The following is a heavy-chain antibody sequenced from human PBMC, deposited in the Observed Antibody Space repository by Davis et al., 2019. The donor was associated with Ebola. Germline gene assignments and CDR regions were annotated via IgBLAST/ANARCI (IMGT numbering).Heavy chain of an antibody. CDR3: ARAPAPFTMVQGFDY. CDR2: IIPILGIA. D-gene: IGHD3-10*01. CDR1: GGTFSSYA. V-gene: IGHV1-69*04. J-gene: IGHJ4*02. Sequence: AASVKVSCKASGGTFSSYAISWVRQAPGQGLEWMGRIIPILGIANYAQKFQGRVTITADESTSTAYMELSSLRSEDTAVYYCARAPAPFTMVQGFDYWGQGTLVTVSS.